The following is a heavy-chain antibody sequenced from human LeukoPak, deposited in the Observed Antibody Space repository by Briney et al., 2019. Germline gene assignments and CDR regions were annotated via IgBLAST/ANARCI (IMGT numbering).Heavy chain of an antibody. CDR1: GLTFSSYW. J-gene: IGHJ4*02. V-gene: IGHV3-74*01. CDR2: IDFETDTT. D-gene: IGHD2-15*01. Sequence: GGSLTLSCVASGLTFSSYWMHWVRQSPGKGLEWVSRIDFETDTTTYAGSVKGRFTISRDNTKNTLYLQMDSLRDEDAAVYYCVRAGSGFDYWGQGTLVTVTS. CDR3: VRAGSGFDY.